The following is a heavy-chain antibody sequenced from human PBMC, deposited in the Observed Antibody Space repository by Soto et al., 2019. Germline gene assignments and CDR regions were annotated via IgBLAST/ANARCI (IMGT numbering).Heavy chain of an antibody. CDR1: GFTFDDYT. Sequence: GGSLRFSCAASGFTFDDYTMHWVRQAPGKGLEWVSLISWDGGSTYYADSVKGRFTISRANSKDSLYLQMNSLRTEDTALYYCAKDISGSGSSGMDVWGQGTTVTVSS. J-gene: IGHJ6*02. CDR2: ISWDGGST. CDR3: AKDISGSGSSGMDV. D-gene: IGHD3-10*01. V-gene: IGHV3-43*01.